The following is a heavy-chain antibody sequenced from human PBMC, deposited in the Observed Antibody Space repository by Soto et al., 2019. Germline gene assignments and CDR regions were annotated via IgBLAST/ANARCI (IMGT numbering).Heavy chain of an antibody. CDR2: IYFTGIT. CDR3: AVQTFTIAAASYGRSNWFDP. CDR1: GGSITSSSHF. V-gene: IGHV4-39*01. Sequence: PSETLSLTCSASGGSITSSSHFWGWVRQPPGKGLEWIGTIYFTGITYYTPSIKSRLTMSIDTSKNEFSLRLNSVTAADTAVYYCAVQTFTIAAASYGRSNWFDPWGPGTRVTSPQ. D-gene: IGHD2-15*01. J-gene: IGHJ5*02.